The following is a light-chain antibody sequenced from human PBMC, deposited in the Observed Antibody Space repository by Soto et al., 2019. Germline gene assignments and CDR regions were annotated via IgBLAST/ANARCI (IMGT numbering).Light chain of an antibody. CDR2: HAS. Sequence: DIQMTQSPSTLSASVGDRVTISCRASQSVSSWLAWYRQKPGEAPKLLIYHASNLETGVPSRFSGSGSGTEFPLTISSLQPDDFATYYCQQYKASSWTFGPGTKVDI. CDR3: QQYKASSWT. V-gene: IGKV1-5*03. CDR1: QSVSSW. J-gene: IGKJ1*01.